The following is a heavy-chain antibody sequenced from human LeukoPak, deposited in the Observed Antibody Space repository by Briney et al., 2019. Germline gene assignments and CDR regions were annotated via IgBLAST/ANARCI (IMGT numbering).Heavy chain of an antibody. CDR3: ARVVALSIAAAVGLNI. D-gene: IGHD6-13*01. V-gene: IGHV4-4*07. J-gene: IGHJ3*02. CDR1: GGSISSYY. CDR2: IYTSGRT. Sequence: SETLSLTCTVSGGSISSYYWSWIRQPAGKGLEWIGRIYTSGRTNYNPSLKSRVTMSVDTSKNQFSLKLSSVTAADTAVYYCARVVALSIAAAVGLNIWGQGTMVTVSS.